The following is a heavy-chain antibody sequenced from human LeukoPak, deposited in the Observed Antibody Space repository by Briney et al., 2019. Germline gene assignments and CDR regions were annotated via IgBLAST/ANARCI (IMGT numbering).Heavy chain of an antibody. Sequence: ASVKVSCKASGYTFTSYYMHWVRQAPGQGLEWMGIINPSGGSTSYAQKFQGRVTITRDTSASTAYMELSSLRSEDTAVYYCARGSGSYYIDYWGQGTLVTVSS. CDR3: ARGSGSYYIDY. V-gene: IGHV1-46*01. CDR1: GYTFTSYY. D-gene: IGHD1-26*01. CDR2: INPSGGST. J-gene: IGHJ4*02.